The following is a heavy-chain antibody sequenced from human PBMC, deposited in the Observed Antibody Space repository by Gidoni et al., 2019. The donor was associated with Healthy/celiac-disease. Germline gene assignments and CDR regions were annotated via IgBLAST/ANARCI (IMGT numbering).Heavy chain of an antibody. D-gene: IGHD2-2*02. J-gene: IGHJ5*02. Sequence: QVQLQESGPGLVKPSQTLSLTCTVSGGSISSGSYYWSWIRQPAGKGLEWIGRIYTSGSTNYNPSLKSRVTISVDTSKNQFSLKLSSVTAADTAVYYCAREVVVPAAIVWFDPWGQGTLVTVSS. CDR3: AREVVVPAAIVWFDP. CDR1: GGSISSGSYY. CDR2: IYTSGST. V-gene: IGHV4-61*02.